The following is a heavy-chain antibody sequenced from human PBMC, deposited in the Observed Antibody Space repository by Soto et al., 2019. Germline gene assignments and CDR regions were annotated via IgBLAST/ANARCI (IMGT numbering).Heavy chain of an antibody. Sequence: QVQLVQSGAQVKKPWASVKVSCKASGYTFDNYALHCVRQAPGQRLEWMGWIHAGNGYTKYSQSFQGRVPITRDTSARTVPMDLSSLRSENTAVYYCARMQYSGYDFMLAFDIWGQGTMVTVSS. J-gene: IGHJ3*02. D-gene: IGHD5-12*01. V-gene: IGHV1-3*01. CDR2: IHAGNGYT. CDR1: GYTFDNYA. CDR3: ARMQYSGYDFMLAFDI.